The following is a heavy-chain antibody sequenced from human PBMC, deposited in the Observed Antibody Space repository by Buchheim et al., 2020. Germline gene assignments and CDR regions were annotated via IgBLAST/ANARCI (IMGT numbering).Heavy chain of an antibody. CDR2: INRDGSDT. Sequence: EVQLLESGGGLVQPGGSLRLSCAASGFSFGSYWMQWVRQAPGQGLVWLSRINRDGSDTNYADSVQGRFTISRDNARNKLYLQMNSLRADDTAVYYCARDEGAEWALTVRGFDLWGRGTL. J-gene: IGHJ2*01. CDR1: GFSFGSYW. CDR3: ARDEGAEWALTVRGFDL. D-gene: IGHD1-26*01. V-gene: IGHV3-74*01.